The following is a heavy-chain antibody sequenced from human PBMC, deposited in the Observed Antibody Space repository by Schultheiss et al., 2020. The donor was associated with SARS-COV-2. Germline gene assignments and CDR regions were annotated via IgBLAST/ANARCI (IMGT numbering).Heavy chain of an antibody. V-gene: IGHV3-33*01. Sequence: GGSLRLSCAASGFTFSSYGMHWVRQAPGKGLEWVAVIWYDGSNKYYADSVKGRFTISRDNSKNTLSLQMNSLRAEDTAVYYCARDHEPAALYSGYGKWGQGTLVTVSS. J-gene: IGHJ4*02. CDR1: GFTFSSYG. CDR3: ARDHEPAALYSGYGK. D-gene: IGHD5-12*01. CDR2: IWYDGSNK.